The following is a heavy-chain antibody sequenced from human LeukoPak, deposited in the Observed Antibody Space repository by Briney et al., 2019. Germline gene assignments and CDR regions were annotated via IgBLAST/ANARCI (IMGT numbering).Heavy chain of an antibody. CDR3: ARDLSSGWFPDY. V-gene: IGHV3-11*04. J-gene: IGHJ4*02. CDR2: ISSSGTTI. D-gene: IGHD6-19*01. Sequence: GGSLRLSCAASGFTFSDYYMSWIRQAPGKGLEWVSYISSSGTTIYFADSVEGRFTISRDNAKNSLYLQMNSLRAEDTAVYYCARDLSSGWFPDYWGQGTLVTVSS. CDR1: GFTFSDYY.